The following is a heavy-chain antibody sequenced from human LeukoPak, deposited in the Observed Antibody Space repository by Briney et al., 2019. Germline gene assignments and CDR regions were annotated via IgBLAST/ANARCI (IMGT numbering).Heavy chain of an antibody. J-gene: IGHJ5*02. CDR3: AGTRRYCSGGSCYNWFDP. D-gene: IGHD2-15*01. CDR1: GGSISSDVYY. CDR2: IYASGST. V-gene: IGHV4-61*02. Sequence: SRTLSLTCTVSGGSISSDVYYWSWIRQPAGKGLEWIGRIYASGSTTYNPSLKSRVTISIDTSKNQFSLKLSSVTAADTAVYYCAGTRRYCSGGSCYNWFDPWGQGTLVTVSS.